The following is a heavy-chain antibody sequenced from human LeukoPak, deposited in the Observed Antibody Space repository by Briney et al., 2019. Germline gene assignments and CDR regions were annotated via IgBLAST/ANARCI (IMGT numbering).Heavy chain of an antibody. J-gene: IGHJ4*02. CDR3: AKAGRYGLRVAAFDY. CDR2: ISYGGTTA. V-gene: IGHV3-30*18. CDR1: GFTFRNYG. D-gene: IGHD5/OR15-5a*01. Sequence: PGGSQRLSCVASGFTFRNYGMHWVRQTPGKGLEWVAVISYGGTTAYYSDSVKGRFTISRDNPNDTLFLQMNSLRNEDTAVYYCAKAGRYGLRVAAFDYWGQGTLVTVSS.